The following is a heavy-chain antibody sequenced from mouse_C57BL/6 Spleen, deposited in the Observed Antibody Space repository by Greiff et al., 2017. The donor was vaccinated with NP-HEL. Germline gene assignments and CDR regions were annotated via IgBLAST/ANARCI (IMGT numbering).Heavy chain of an antibody. CDR1: GFTFSSYA. D-gene: IGHD2-4*01. CDR2: ISSGGDYI. J-gene: IGHJ1*03. Sequence: EVQVVESGEGLVKPGGSLKLSCAASGFTFSSYAMSWVRQTPEKRLEWVAYISSGGDYIYYADTVKGRFTISRDNARNTLYLQMSSLKSENTAMYYCTRGYDYDRYFDVWGTGTTVTVSS. V-gene: IGHV5-9-1*02. CDR3: TRGYDYDRYFDV.